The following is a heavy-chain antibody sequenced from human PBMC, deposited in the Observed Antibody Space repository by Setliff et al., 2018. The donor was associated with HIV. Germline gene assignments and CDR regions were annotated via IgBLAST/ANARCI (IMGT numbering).Heavy chain of an antibody. CDR2: ISYSGTT. CDR1: GGSINSGGYY. Sequence: SETLSLTCTVSGGSINSGGYYWSWIRQHPGKGLEWIGYISYSGTTYYNPSLKSRITMSLDTSKTHFSLNLSSVTAADTAVYYCARVHQKVAAYYYYYVDVWGKGTTVTVSS. D-gene: IGHD2-15*01. CDR3: ARVHQKVAAYYYYYVDV. J-gene: IGHJ6*03. V-gene: IGHV4-31*03.